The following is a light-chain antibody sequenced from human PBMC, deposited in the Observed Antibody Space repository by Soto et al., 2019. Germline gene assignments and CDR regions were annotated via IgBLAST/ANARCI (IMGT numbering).Light chain of an antibody. CDR1: QGISTY. V-gene: IGKV1-39*01. Sequence: DIQVTQSPVSLSASVGDRVTITCRTSQGISTYLNWYQQKAGDAPRLLISGASDLENGVPSRFTGPGSGAFFTLTINSLRPEDFATYYCQQAYIKPYTFGQGTKLDI. CDR2: GAS. CDR3: QQAYIKPYT. J-gene: IGKJ2*01.